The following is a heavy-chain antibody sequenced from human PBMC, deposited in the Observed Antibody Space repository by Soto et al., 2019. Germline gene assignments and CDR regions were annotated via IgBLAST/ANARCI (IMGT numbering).Heavy chain of an antibody. D-gene: IGHD3-10*01. Sequence: GGSLRLSCAASGFTVSSNYMSWVRQAPGKGLEWVSVIYSGGSTYYADSVKGRFTISRDNSKNTLYLQMNSLRAEDTAVYYCARDWVWFGEPEYYYYGMDVWGQGTTVTVSS. V-gene: IGHV3-53*01. CDR3: ARDWVWFGEPEYYYYGMDV. CDR1: GFTVSSNY. CDR2: IYSGGST. J-gene: IGHJ6*02.